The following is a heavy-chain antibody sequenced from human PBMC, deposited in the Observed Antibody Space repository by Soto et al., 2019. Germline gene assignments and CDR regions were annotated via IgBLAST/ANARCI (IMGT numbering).Heavy chain of an antibody. CDR3: AGRIAVAGTLFDY. Sequence: GGSLRLSCAASGFTFSSYSMNWVRQAPGKGLEWVSSISSSSSYIYYADSVKGRFTISRDNAKNSLYLQMNSLRAEDTAVYYCAGRIAVAGTLFDYGGQGTLVTVSS. CDR1: GFTFSSYS. V-gene: IGHV3-21*01. D-gene: IGHD6-19*01. CDR2: ISSSSSYI. J-gene: IGHJ4*02.